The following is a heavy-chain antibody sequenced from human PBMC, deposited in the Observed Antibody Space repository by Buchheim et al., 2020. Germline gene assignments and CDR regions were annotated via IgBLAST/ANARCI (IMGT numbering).Heavy chain of an antibody. V-gene: IGHV3-23*01. CDR2: ISGTGGGI. D-gene: IGHD4-17*01. J-gene: IGHJ6*02. CDR1: GFAFSSYA. CDR3: AKCRLAYGEQMDV. Sequence: VYLLESGGGSVQPGGSLRLSCVASGFAFSSYAMTWARQAPGKGLEWVSTISGTGGGIHYADSVKGRFTISRDNSKNTLSLQMNSLRAEDTAIYYCAKCRLAYGEQMDVWGQGTT.